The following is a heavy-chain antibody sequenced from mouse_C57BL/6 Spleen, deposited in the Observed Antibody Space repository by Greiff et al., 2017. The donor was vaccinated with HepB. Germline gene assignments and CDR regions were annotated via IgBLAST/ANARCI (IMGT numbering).Heavy chain of an antibody. CDR2: IYPGSGNT. CDR1: GYTFTDYY. CDR3: ARRSLTGGYYFDY. V-gene: IGHV1-84*01. J-gene: IGHJ2*01. Sequence: VQVVESGPELVKPGASVKISCKASGYTFTDYYINWVKQRPGQGLEWIGWIYPGSGNTKYNEKFKGKATLTVDTSSSTAYMQLSSLTSEDSAVYFCARRSLTGGYYFDYWGQGTTLTVSS. D-gene: IGHD4-1*01.